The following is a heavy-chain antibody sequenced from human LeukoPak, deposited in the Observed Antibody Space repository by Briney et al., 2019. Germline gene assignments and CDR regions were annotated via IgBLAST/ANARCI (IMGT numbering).Heavy chain of an antibody. CDR1: GFTFSSYW. CDR2: IKQDGSEK. Sequence: PGGSLRLSCAASGFTFSSYWMSWVRQAPGKGLEWVANIKQDGSEKYYVDSVKGRYTISRDNAKNSLYLQMNSLRAEDTAVYYCARDLVVYARYAFDIWGQGTMVTVSS. D-gene: IGHD2-8*02. J-gene: IGHJ3*02. CDR3: ARDLVVYARYAFDI. V-gene: IGHV3-7*01.